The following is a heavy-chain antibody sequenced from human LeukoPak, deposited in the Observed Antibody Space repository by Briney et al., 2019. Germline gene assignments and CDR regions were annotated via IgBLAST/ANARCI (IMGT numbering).Heavy chain of an antibody. J-gene: IGHJ3*02. Sequence: SETLSLTCAVYGGYFGGYYWSWIRQAPGKGLEWIGEINHSGSTNYNPSLKSRVTISVDTSKNQFSLKLSSVTAADTAVYYCARLRPGSGSYYRKSPNAFDIWGQGTMVTVSS. D-gene: IGHD1-26*01. CDR1: GGYFGGYY. CDR2: INHSGST. V-gene: IGHV4-34*01. CDR3: ARLRPGSGSYYRKSPNAFDI.